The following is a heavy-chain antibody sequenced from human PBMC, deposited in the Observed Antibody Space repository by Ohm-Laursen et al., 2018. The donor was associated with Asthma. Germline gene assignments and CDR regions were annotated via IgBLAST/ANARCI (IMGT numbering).Heavy chain of an antibody. D-gene: IGHD4-17*01. J-gene: IGHJ5*02. CDR1: GFSFHEYA. Sequence: SLRLSCSASGFSFHEYALHWVRQSPGKGLEWVSGISWNSGSIGYADSVKGRFTISRDNAKNSLYLQMNSLRPEDTAFYYCAKLVGVTTAWGQGTLVTVSS. V-gene: IGHV3-9*01. CDR3: AKLVGVTTA. CDR2: ISWNSGSI.